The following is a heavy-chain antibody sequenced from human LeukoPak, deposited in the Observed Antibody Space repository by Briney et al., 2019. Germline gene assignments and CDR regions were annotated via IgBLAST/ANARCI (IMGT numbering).Heavy chain of an antibody. J-gene: IGHJ3*02. CDR3: ARDLRSHIAAASGGDAFDI. V-gene: IGHV1-2*06. CDR2: INPNSGGT. D-gene: IGHD6-13*01. CDR1: GYTFTGYY. Sequence: GASVKVSCKASGYTFTGYYMHWVRQAPGQGLEWMGRINPNSGGTNYAQKFQGRVTMTRDTSISTAYMELSRLRSDDTAVYYCARDLRSHIAAASGGDAFDIWGQGTMVTVSS.